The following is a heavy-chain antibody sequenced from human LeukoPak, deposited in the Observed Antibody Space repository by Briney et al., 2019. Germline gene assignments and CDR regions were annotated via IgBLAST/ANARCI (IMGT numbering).Heavy chain of an antibody. D-gene: IGHD1-26*01. Sequence: PGGSLRLSCAASGFTFSSYAMSWVRQAPGEGLEWVSAISGSGDSTYYADSVKGQFTISRDNSKNTLYLQMNSLRAEDTAVYYCAKGTGLMWRELLDYWGQGTLVTVSS. CDR1: GFTFSSYA. CDR3: AKGTGLMWRELLDY. V-gene: IGHV3-23*01. J-gene: IGHJ4*02. CDR2: ISGSGDST.